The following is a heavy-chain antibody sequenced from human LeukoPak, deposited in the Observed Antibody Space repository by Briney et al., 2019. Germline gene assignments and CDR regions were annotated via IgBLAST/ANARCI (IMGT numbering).Heavy chain of an antibody. D-gene: IGHD5-18*01. V-gene: IGHV3-53*01. J-gene: IGHJ3*02. CDR3: VREIRVDTAMVADAFDI. Sequence: GGSLRLSCAASGFTVSSNYMSWVRQAPGKGLEWVSVIYSGGSTYYADSVKGRFTISRDNSKNTLYLQMNSLRAEDTAVYYCVREIRVDTAMVADAFDIWGQGTMVTVSS. CDR2: IYSGGST. CDR1: GFTVSSNY.